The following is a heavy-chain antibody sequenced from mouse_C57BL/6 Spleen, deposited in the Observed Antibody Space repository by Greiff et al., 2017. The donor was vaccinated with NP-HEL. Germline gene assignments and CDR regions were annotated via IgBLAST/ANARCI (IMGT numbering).Heavy chain of an antibody. CDR3: ARCRANWAYYYAMDY. Sequence: QVQLQQPGTELVKPGASVKLSCKASGYTFTSYWMHWVKQRPGQGLEWIGNINPSNGGTNYNEKFKSKATLTVDKSSSTAYMQLSSLTSEDSAVYYCARCRANWAYYYAMDYWGQGTSVTVSS. J-gene: IGHJ4*01. V-gene: IGHV1-53*01. D-gene: IGHD4-1*01. CDR2: INPSNGGT. CDR1: GYTFTSYW.